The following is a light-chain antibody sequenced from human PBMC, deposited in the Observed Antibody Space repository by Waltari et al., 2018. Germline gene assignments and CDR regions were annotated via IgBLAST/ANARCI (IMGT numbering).Light chain of an antibody. CDR1: SSDVGSYNL. Sequence: QSALTQPASVSGSPGQSITISCPGTSSDVGSYNLVPWYRQHPGKAPKLLIYEVSKRPSGVSNRFSGSKSGNAASLTISGLQAEDEADYYCCSYAGSSTPYVFGTGTKVTVL. V-gene: IGLV2-23*02. J-gene: IGLJ1*01. CDR3: CSYAGSSTPYV. CDR2: EVS.